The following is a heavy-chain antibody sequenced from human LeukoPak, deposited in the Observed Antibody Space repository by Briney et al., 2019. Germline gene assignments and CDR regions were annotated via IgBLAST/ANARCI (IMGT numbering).Heavy chain of an antibody. D-gene: IGHD3-3*01. CDR3: ARAILSGYPDS. J-gene: IGHJ4*02. Sequence: PSETLSLTCSVSGGPISTYYWTWIRQPPGKGLEWIGYIYYSGSTNYNPSLKSRVTISLDTSKNQFSLKLSSVTAADTAVYYCARAILSGYPDSWGQGTLVIVFS. CDR2: IYYSGST. CDR1: GGPISTYY. V-gene: IGHV4-59*01.